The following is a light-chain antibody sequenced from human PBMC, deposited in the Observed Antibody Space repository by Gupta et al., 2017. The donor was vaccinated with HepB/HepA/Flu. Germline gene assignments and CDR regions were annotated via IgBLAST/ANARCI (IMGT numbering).Light chain of an antibody. CDR3: QQYDSSPPYT. J-gene: IGKJ2*01. CDR1: QSVSSNY. CDR2: GAS. Sequence: ETVLTQSPGNLSLSQGERATLPCRASQSVSSNYLAWYQQKPGQAPRLLIYGASSRATGIPDRFTGSGSGTDFTLTISRLEPGEFAVYYCQQYDSSPPYTFGQGTKLEIK. V-gene: IGKV3-20*01.